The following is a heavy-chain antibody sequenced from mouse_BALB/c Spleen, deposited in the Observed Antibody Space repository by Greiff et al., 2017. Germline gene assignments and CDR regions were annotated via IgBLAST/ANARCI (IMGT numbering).Heavy chain of an antibody. V-gene: IGHV1-69*02. Sequence: QVQLQQPGAELVKPGASVKLSCKASGYTFTSYWMHWVKQRPGQGLEWIGEIDPSDSYTNYNQKFKGKATLTVDKSSSTAYMQLSSLTSEDSAVYYCASLYGNYWYFDVWGAGTTVTVSS. CDR3: ASLYGNYWYFDV. J-gene: IGHJ1*01. D-gene: IGHD2-1*01. CDR2: IDPSDSYT. CDR1: GYTFTSYW.